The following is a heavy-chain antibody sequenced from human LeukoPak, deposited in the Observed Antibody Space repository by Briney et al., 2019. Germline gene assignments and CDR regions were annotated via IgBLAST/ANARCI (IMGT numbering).Heavy chain of an antibody. D-gene: IGHD3/OR15-3a*01. CDR3: ARQTGSGLFILP. CDR1: GVSIRSSNSY. V-gene: IGHV4-39*01. J-gene: IGHJ4*02. CDR2: IYYSGNT. Sequence: SETLSLTCTVSGVSIRSSNSYWGWIGQPPEKGLEWIGSIYYSGNTYYNASLKSQVSISIDTSKNQFSLRLTSVTAADTAVYYCARQTGSGLFILPGGQGTLVTVSS.